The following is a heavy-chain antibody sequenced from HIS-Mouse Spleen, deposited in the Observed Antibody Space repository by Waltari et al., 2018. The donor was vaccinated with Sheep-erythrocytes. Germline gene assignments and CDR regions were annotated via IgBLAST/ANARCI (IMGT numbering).Heavy chain of an antibody. D-gene: IGHD6-13*01. CDR2: IYYNGST. Sequence: QVQLQESGPGLVKPSQTLSPTCTVSGGSISSGGYYWSWIRQHPGKGLEWIGYIYYNGSTYYDPSLKSRVTISVDTSKNPFSRKLSSVTAADTAVYYCARETGIAASKRAFDIWGQGTMVTVSS. J-gene: IGHJ3*02. CDR1: GGSISSGGYY. CDR3: ARETGIAASKRAFDI. V-gene: IGHV4-31*03.